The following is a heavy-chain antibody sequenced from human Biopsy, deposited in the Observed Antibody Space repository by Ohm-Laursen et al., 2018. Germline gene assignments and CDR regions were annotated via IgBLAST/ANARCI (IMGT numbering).Heavy chain of an antibody. D-gene: IGHD2-2*01. CDR3: ARESALKWYQSLSYFNGMDV. CDR1: RITFSRYW. Sequence: SRRLSCTASRITFSRYWLSWVRQAPGAGLEWVSSISSRSSDISYADSVKGRFTISRDNAKNSLFLHMNSLRAEDTAVYYCARESALKWYQSLSYFNGMDVWGQGTTVTVSS. J-gene: IGHJ6*02. CDR2: ISSRSSDI. V-gene: IGHV3-21*01.